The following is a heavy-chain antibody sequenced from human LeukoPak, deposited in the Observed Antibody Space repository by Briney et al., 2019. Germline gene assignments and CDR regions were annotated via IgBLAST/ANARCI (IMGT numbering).Heavy chain of an antibody. CDR3: ARASSGWYNWFDP. J-gene: IGHJ5*02. Sequence: PSETLSLTCTVSGGSISSYYWSWIRQSPGKGLEWIGYIYYSGSTNYNPSLESRVTISVDTSKNQFSLKLSSVTAADTAVYYCARASSGWYNWFDPWGQGTLVTVSS. V-gene: IGHV4-59*01. CDR1: GGSISSYY. D-gene: IGHD6-19*01. CDR2: IYYSGST.